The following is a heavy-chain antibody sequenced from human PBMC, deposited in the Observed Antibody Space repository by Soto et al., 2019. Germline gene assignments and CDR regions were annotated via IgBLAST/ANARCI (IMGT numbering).Heavy chain of an antibody. J-gene: IGHJ4*02. CDR1: GFTFSNYW. D-gene: IGHD6-19*01. Sequence: GGSLRLSCAASGFTFSNYWMHWVRQAPGKGLVWVSRINSDGSSTSYADSVKGRFTTSRDNAKDTLYLQMNSLRAEDTAVYYCARGSSSGWSQGGFDYWGQGTLVTVSS. CDR2: INSDGSST. CDR3: ARGSSSGWSQGGFDY. V-gene: IGHV3-74*01.